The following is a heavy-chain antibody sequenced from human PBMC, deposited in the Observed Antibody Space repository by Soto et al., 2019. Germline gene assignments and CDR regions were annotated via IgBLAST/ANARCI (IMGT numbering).Heavy chain of an antibody. V-gene: IGHV3-23*01. D-gene: IGHD1-26*01. CDR3: ARDPVEAGDGPFDA. CDR2: IGGRGVAT. CDR1: GFAFRSYA. Sequence: EVQLLESGGGLVQPGGSLRLSCAASGFAFRSYAMSWVRQAPRMGLEWVSGIGGRGVATFYTDSVKGRFTISRDNSRSTLYLQINSLRADDTAICYCARDPVEAGDGPFDAWGQGTLVIVSS. J-gene: IGHJ4*02.